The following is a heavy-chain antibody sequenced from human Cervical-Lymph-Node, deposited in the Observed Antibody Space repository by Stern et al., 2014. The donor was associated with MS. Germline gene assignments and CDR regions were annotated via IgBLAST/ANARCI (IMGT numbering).Heavy chain of an antibody. D-gene: IGHD4-17*01. CDR2: IVVGTGNP. Sequence: QMQLVQSGPEVKEPGTSVKVSCEASGFTFTSSAVQWVRQARGQRLSWIGWIVVGTGNPEYARKLHERVTITRDMSTSTVYMELYSLRSEDTAVYYCAADSPPGDHGAFDIWGQGTVVTVSS. J-gene: IGHJ3*02. CDR1: GFTFTSSA. V-gene: IGHV1-58*01. CDR3: AADSPPGDHGAFDI.